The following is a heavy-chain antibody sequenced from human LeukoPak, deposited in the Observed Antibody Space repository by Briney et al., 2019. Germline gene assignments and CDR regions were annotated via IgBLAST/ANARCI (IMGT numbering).Heavy chain of an antibody. V-gene: IGHV4-59*01. Sequence: PSETLSLTCTVSGGSISSYYWSWIRQPPGKGLEWIGYIYYSGSTNYNPSLKRRVTISVATSKNQFSLKLSSVTAADTAVYYCARGWRSLPKIFDYLGQGTLVTVSS. J-gene: IGHJ4*02. CDR2: IYYSGST. CDR1: GGSISSYY. CDR3: ARGWRSLPKIFDY. D-gene: IGHD3-3*01.